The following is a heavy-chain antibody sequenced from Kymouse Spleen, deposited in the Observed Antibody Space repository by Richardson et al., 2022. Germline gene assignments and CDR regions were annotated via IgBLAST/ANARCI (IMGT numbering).Heavy chain of an antibody. J-gene: IGHJ3*02. CDR1: GGSVSSGSYY. V-gene: IGHV4-61*01. Sequence: QVQLQESGPGLVKPSETLSLTCTVSGGSVSSGSYYWSWIRQPPGKGLEWIGYIYYSGSTNYNPSLKSRVTISVDTSKNQFSLKLSSVTAADTAVYYCASITGTAFDIWGQGTMVTVSS. CDR3: ASITGTAFDI. CDR2: IYYSGST. D-gene: IGHD1-20*01,IGHD1-7*01.